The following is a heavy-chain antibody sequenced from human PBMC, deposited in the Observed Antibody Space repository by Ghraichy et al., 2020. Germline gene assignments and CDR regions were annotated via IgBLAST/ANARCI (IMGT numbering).Heavy chain of an antibody. CDR3: ARARTYYDFWSGPYMDV. V-gene: IGHV4-34*01. J-gene: IGHJ6*03. Sequence: SETLSLTCAVYGGSFSGYYWSWIRQPPGKGLEWIGEINHSGSTNYNPSLKSRVTISVDTSKNQFSLKLSSVTAADTAVYYCARARTYYDFWSGPYMDVWGKGTTVTVSS. D-gene: IGHD3-3*01. CDR1: GGSFSGYY. CDR2: INHSGST.